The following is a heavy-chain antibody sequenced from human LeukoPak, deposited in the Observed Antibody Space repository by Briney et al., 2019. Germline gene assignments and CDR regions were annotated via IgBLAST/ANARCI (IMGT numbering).Heavy chain of an antibody. Sequence: PSETLSLTCTVSGGSISSYYWSWIRQPAGKGLEWIGRIYTSGSTNYNPSLESRVTMSVDTSKNQFSLKLSSVTAADTAVYYCAREYGGFGEFYLDYWGQGTLVTVSS. CDR3: AREYGGFGEFYLDY. CDR2: IYTSGST. J-gene: IGHJ4*02. D-gene: IGHD3-10*01. CDR1: GGSISSYY. V-gene: IGHV4-4*07.